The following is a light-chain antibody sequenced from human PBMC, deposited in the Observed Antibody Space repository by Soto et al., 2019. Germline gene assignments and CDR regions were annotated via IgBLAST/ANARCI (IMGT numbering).Light chain of an antibody. CDR1: QSIRDN. V-gene: IGKV3-15*01. CDR3: QHYHDWRIT. J-gene: IGKJ5*01. Sequence: EIVLTQSPATLSVSPGERATLSCRASQSIRDNLAWYQQKPGQTPRLLISDASTRATTIPARFSGSGSGTEFTLTINRLQSEDFAFYYCQHYHDWRITFGQGTRLEIK. CDR2: DAS.